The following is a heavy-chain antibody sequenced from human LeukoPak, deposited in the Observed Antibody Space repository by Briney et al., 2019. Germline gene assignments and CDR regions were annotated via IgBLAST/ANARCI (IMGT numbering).Heavy chain of an antibody. V-gene: IGHV4-4*07. CDR2: IYASGSI. J-gene: IGHJ5*02. CDR3: ARVTDPRYNYFDH. D-gene: IGHD2-21*02. Sequence: SETLSLTCTVSGGSISSNYWSWIRQPAGKGLERIGRIYASGSINYNPSLKSRVTMSVDTSKNQLSLKLTSVTAADTAVYYCARVTDPRYNYFDHWGQGTLVTVSS. CDR1: GGSISSNY.